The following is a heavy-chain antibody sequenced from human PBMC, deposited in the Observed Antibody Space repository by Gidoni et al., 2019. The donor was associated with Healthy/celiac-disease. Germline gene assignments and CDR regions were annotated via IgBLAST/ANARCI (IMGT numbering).Heavy chain of an antibody. D-gene: IGHD6-19*01. V-gene: IGHV3-13*05. CDR3: ARERRGSGSNLYGMDV. Sequence: VRQATGKGLEWVSAIGTAGDPYYPGSVKGRFTISRENAKNSLYLQMNSLRAGDTAVYYCARERRGSGSNLYGMDVWGQGTTVTVSS. CDR2: IGTAGDP. J-gene: IGHJ6*02.